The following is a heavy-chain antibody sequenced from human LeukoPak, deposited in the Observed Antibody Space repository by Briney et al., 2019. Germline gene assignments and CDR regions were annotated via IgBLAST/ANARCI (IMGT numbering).Heavy chain of an antibody. CDR3: ARDTPNGYDFDY. CDR1: GGTFSSYA. V-gene: IGHV1-69*04. J-gene: IGHJ4*02. CDR2: IIPILGIA. Sequence: GASVKVSCKASGGTFSSYAISWVRQAPGQGLEWMGRIIPILGIANYAQKFQGRVTITADKSTSTAYMELSSLRSDDTAVYYCARDTPNGYDFDYWGQGTLVTVSS. D-gene: IGHD5-12*01.